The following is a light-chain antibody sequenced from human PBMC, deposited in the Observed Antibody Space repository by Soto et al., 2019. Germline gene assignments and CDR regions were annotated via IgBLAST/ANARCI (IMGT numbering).Light chain of an antibody. Sequence: EIVLTQSPATLSLSPGERATLSCRASQSVSSYLAWYQQKPGQAPRLLIYDASNRATGIPARFSGSGSGTDFPLPISSLDPEVFAVYYCQQRPSWPITCGQGTRREF. J-gene: IGKJ5*01. V-gene: IGKV3-11*01. CDR1: QSVSSY. CDR3: QQRPSWPIT. CDR2: DAS.